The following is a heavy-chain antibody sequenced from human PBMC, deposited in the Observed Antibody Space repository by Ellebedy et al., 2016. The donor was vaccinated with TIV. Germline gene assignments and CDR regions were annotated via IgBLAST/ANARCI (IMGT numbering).Heavy chain of an antibody. J-gene: IGHJ4*02. CDR3: AREGTSWFPFEY. CDR1: GFIFSSYS. CDR2: IHGSSSYI. Sequence: GGSLRLSCAASGFIFSSYSVSWVRQAPGKGLEWVSSIHGSSSYIYYADSVKGRFTISRDNAKSSLYLQMNSLRAEDTAVYYCAREGTSWFPFEYWGQGTLVTVSS. D-gene: IGHD6-13*01. V-gene: IGHV3-21*01.